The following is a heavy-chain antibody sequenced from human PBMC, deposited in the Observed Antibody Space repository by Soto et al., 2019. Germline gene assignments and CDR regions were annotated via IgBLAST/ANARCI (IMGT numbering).Heavy chain of an antibody. CDR3: ARAPSEGYYDSSGYYYGMDV. CDR2: TRNKANSYTT. CDR1: GFTFSDHY. J-gene: IGHJ6*02. D-gene: IGHD3-22*01. V-gene: IGHV3-72*01. Sequence: EVQLVESGGGLVQPGGSLRLSCAASGFTFSDHYMDWVRQAPGKGLEWVGRTRNKANSYTTEYAASVKGRFTISSDDSKNSLYLQMNSLKTEDSAVYYCARAPSEGYYDSSGYYYGMDVWGQGTTVTVSS.